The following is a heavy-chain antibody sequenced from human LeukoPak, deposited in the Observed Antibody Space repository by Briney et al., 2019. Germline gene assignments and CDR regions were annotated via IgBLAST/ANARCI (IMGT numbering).Heavy chain of an antibody. D-gene: IGHD2-2*01. J-gene: IGHJ4*02. V-gene: IGHV3-48*01. CDR3: ARVVVVPAAIFSDY. Sequence: GGSLRLSCAASGFTFSSYSMNWVRQAPGKGLEWVSYISSSSSTIYYADSVKGQFTISRDNAKNSLYLQMNSLRAEDTAVYYCARVVVVPAAIFSDYWGQGTLVTVSS. CDR2: ISSSSSTI. CDR1: GFTFSSYS.